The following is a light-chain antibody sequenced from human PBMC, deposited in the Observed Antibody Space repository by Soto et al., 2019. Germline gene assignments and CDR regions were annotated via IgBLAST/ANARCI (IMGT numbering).Light chain of an antibody. V-gene: IGKV3-15*01. Sequence: EIVMTQSPASLSVSPGETATLSCRASQSISNSLAWYQQKPGQAPRLLIYGASTRATGIPARFSGSGSGTEFTLTISSLQSEDSAVYYCQQYNNWPPRTFGQGTKLEIK. CDR3: QQYNNWPPRT. J-gene: IGKJ2*01. CDR1: QSISNS. CDR2: GAS.